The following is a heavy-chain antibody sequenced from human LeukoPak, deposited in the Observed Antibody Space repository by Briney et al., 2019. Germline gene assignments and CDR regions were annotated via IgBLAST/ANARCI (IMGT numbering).Heavy chain of an antibody. Sequence: GGSLRLSCAASGFTVSSNYMGWVRQAPGKGLEWVSVIYSGGDTYYADSVKGRFTISRDNSKNMIYLEMSSLKAEDTAVYYCARDGRHAFDIWGQGTMVTVSS. CDR2: IYSGGDT. V-gene: IGHV3-66*01. CDR1: GFTVSSNY. CDR3: ARDGRHAFDI. J-gene: IGHJ3*02.